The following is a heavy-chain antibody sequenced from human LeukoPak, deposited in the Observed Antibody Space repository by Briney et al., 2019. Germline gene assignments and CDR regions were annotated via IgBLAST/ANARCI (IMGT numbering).Heavy chain of an antibody. J-gene: IGHJ4*02. CDR1: GFTFSSYA. Sequence: GGSLRLSCAASGFTFSSYAMSWVRQAPGKGLEWVSDISGSGGSTYYADSVKGRFTISRDNSKDTLYLQRNSLRAEDTAVYYWAKDKQQPFDYWGQGTLVTVSS. CDR3: AKDKQQPFDY. V-gene: IGHV3-23*01. D-gene: IGHD6-13*01. CDR2: ISGSGGST.